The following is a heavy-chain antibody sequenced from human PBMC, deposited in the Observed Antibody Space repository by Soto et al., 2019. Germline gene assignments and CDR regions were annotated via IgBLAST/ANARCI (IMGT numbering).Heavy chain of an antibody. CDR1: GFTFSSYA. Sequence: EVQLLESGGGLVQPGGSLRLSCAASGFTFSSYAMSWVRQAPGKGLEWVSAISGSGGSTYYADSVKGRFTISRDNSKNTLYLQMNSLRGEDTAVYYWSKGGFDTIFGVVPAGGMDVWGQGTTVTVSS. V-gene: IGHV3-23*01. CDR2: ISGSGGST. D-gene: IGHD3-3*01. CDR3: SKGGFDTIFGVVPAGGMDV. J-gene: IGHJ6*02.